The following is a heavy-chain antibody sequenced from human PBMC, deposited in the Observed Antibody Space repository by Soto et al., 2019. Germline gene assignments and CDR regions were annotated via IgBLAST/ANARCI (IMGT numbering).Heavy chain of an antibody. D-gene: IGHD6-13*01. CDR1: GFSFSDYA. CDR3: AKRSPYSTGWYSPIFDY. V-gene: IGHV3-23*01. Sequence: GGSLRLSCAASGFSFSDYARTWFRQAPGKGLEWVSVISESGGSTHYAESVRGRFTISRDNSENTLYLRMNSLRDDDTAVYFCAKRSPYSTGWYSPIFDYWGQGALVTVYS. CDR2: ISESGGST. J-gene: IGHJ4*02.